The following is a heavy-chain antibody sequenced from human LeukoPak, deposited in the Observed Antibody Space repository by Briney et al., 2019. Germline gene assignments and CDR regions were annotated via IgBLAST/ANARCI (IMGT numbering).Heavy chain of an antibody. CDR2: ISSSSSYI. J-gene: IGHJ3*02. Sequence: GGSLRLSCAASGFTFSSYSMNWVRQAPGKGLEWVPSISSSSSYIYYADSVKGRFTISRDNAKKSLYLQMNGLRAEDTAVYYCARDLSRGKPHAFDIWGQGTMVTVSS. CDR3: ARDLSRGKPHAFDI. V-gene: IGHV3-21*01. D-gene: IGHD1-14*01. CDR1: GFTFSSYS.